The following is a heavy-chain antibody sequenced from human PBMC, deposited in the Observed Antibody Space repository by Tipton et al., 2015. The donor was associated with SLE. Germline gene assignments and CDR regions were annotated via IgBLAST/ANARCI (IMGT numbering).Heavy chain of an antibody. Sequence: QSGAEVKKPGESLKISCKGSGYSFTNYWIGWVRQMPGKGLESMGIIYPGDSDTRYSPSFQGQVTISADKSISTAYLQWSSLKASDTAMYYCARLDSTSWYGRWFDPWGQGTLVTVSS. V-gene: IGHV5-51*03. D-gene: IGHD2-2*01. CDR2: IYPGDSDT. CDR1: GYSFTNYW. CDR3: ARLDSTSWYGRWFDP. J-gene: IGHJ5*02.